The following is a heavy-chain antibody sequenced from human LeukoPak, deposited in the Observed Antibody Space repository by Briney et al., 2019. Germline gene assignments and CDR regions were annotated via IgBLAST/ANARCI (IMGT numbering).Heavy chain of an antibody. V-gene: IGHV4-59*01. CDR3: AREDFHCSGGSCYVWFDP. D-gene: IGHD2-15*01. J-gene: IGHJ5*02. CDR2: IYYSGST. CDR1: DGSISSYY. Sequence: ASETLSLTCTVSDGSISSYYWSWIRQPPGKGLEWIGYIYYSGSTNYNPSLKSRVTISVDTSKNQFSLKLSSVTAADTAVYYCAREDFHCSGGSCYVWFDPWGQGTQVTVSS.